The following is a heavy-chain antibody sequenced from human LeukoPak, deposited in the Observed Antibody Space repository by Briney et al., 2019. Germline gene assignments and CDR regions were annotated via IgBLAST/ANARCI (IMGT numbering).Heavy chain of an antibody. CDR3: ARDGEMATVADAFDI. CDR1: GGPISSSSYY. J-gene: IGHJ3*02. V-gene: IGHV4-39*07. D-gene: IGHD5-24*01. CDR2: IYYSGST. Sequence: PSETLSLTCTVSGGPISSSSYYWGWIRQPPGKGLEWIGSIYYSGSTYYNPSLKGRVTISVDTSKNQFSLKLSSVTAADTAVYYCARDGEMATVADAFDIWGQGTMVTVSS.